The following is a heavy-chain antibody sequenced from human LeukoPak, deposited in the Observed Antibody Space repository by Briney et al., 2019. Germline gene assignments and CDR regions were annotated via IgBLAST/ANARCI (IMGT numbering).Heavy chain of an antibody. CDR3: ARDPYSGSYPDAFDI. D-gene: IGHD1-26*01. V-gene: IGHV3-48*01. J-gene: IGHJ3*02. CDR2: ISSSSGVI. Sequence: GGSLRLSCAASGFTFSNYSMNWVRQAPGKGLEWVSYISSSSGVIYYADSVRGRFTISRDNAKNSLYLQMNSLRAEDTAVYYCARDPYSGSYPDAFDIWGQGTMVTVSS. CDR1: GFTFSNYS.